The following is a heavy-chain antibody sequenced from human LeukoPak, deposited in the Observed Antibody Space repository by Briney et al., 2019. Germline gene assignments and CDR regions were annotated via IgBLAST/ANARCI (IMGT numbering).Heavy chain of an antibody. D-gene: IGHD3-10*01. V-gene: IGHV4-34*01. Sequence: PSETLSLTCAGYGGSFSGYYWSWIRQPPGKGLEWIGEINHSGSTNYNPSLKSRVTISVDTSKTQFSLKLSSVPAADTAVYYCASPGSGRHAFDIWGQGTMVTVSS. CDR3: ASPGSGRHAFDI. J-gene: IGHJ3*02. CDR1: GGSFSGYY. CDR2: INHSGST.